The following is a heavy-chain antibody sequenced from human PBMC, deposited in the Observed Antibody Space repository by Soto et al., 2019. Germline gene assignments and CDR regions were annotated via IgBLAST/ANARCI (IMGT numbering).Heavy chain of an antibody. V-gene: IGHV3-15*01. Sequence: GGSQRLSCAASGFTFSNAWMSWVRQAPGKGLEWVGRIKSKTDGGTTDYAAPVKGRFTISRDDSKNTLYLQMNSLKTEDTAVYYCTSQWGCSGGSCYSGLRAYYYYYYMDVWGKGTTVTVSS. CDR1: GFTFSNAW. J-gene: IGHJ6*03. CDR2: IKSKTDGGTT. D-gene: IGHD2-15*01. CDR3: TSQWGCSGGSCYSGLRAYYYYYYMDV.